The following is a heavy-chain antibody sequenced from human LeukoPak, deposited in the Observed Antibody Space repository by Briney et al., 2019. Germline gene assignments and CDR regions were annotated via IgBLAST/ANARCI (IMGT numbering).Heavy chain of an antibody. Sequence: SETLSLTCAVYGGSFSGYYWSWIRQPPGKGLEWIGEINHSGSTNYNPSLKSRVTISVDTSKNQFSLKLSSVTAADTAVYYCARVVGANSMYYFDYWGQGTLVTVSS. CDR2: INHSGST. V-gene: IGHV4-34*01. D-gene: IGHD1-26*01. J-gene: IGHJ4*02. CDR3: ARVVGANSMYYFDY. CDR1: GGSFSGYY.